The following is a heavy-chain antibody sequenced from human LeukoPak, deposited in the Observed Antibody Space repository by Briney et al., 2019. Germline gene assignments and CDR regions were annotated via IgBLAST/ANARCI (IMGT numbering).Heavy chain of an antibody. CDR3: AKIRVVFNWNYAYYFDY. CDR2: ISYDGSDK. Sequence: SAGSLRLSCAASGFTFSDYGMHWVRQGPGKGLEWVALISYDGSDKYYADSVKGRFTISRDNSANTLYLQMNSLRAEDTAVYYCAKIRVVFNWNYAYYFDYWGQGTLVTVSS. D-gene: IGHD1-7*01. CDR1: GFTFSDYG. V-gene: IGHV3-30*18. J-gene: IGHJ4*02.